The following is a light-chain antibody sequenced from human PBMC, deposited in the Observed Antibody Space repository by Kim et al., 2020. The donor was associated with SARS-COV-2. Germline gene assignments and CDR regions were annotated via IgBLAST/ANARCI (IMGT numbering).Light chain of an antibody. CDR2: ANN. CDR3: QSFDSSLSAHWV. V-gene: IGLV1-40*01. J-gene: IGLJ3*02. Sequence: GTISCTGSSTKSGAGEDVNWDQQLPGKAPKRIIYANNNRPSGVPDRISAATSGTSASRAITGLQAEDEGAYYCQSFDSSLSAHWVFGGGTKVTVL. CDR1: STKSGAGED.